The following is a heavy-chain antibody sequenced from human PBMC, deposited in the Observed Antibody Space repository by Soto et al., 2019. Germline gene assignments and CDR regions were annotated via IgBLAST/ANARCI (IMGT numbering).Heavy chain of an antibody. D-gene: IGHD1-1*01. CDR3: ARSSMGPVHYFDL. V-gene: IGHV4-59*11. CDR1: GDSLKNHY. CDR2: IYDSGST. J-gene: IGHJ4*02. Sequence: PSETLSLTCSVSGDSLKNHYWAWIRHSPGKGLEWIGNIYDSGSTNYSPALKSRVSMSVDTSKNLFSLKMNSVTAADTAVYYCARSSMGPVHYFDLWGQGTGVTVSS.